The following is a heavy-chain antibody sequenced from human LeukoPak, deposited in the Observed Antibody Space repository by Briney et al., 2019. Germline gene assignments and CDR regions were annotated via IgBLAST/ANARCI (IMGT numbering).Heavy chain of an antibody. CDR3: AKDKNPCSGGSCNAEYFQH. Sequence: GGSLRLSCTASGFTFSDYYMSWIRQAPGKGLEWVSYISSSSSYTKYADSVKGRFTISRDNARNSLYLQMNSLRAEDTAVYYCAKDKNPCSGGSCNAEYFQHWGQGTLVTVSS. D-gene: IGHD2-15*01. J-gene: IGHJ1*01. CDR2: ISSSSSYT. CDR1: GFTFSDYY. V-gene: IGHV3-11*06.